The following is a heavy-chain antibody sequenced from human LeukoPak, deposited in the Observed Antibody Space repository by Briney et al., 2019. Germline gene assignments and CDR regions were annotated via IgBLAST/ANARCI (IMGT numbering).Heavy chain of an antibody. CDR1: GGSISSYY. V-gene: IGHV4-59*01. J-gene: IGHJ3*02. CDR3: ARTASDLVYSSSSYNALDI. Sequence: TSETLSLTCTVSGGSISSYYWSWIRQPPGKGLEWIGYIYYSGSTNYNPSLKSRVTISVDTSKNQFSLKLSSVTAADTAVYYCARTASDLVYSSSSYNALDIWGQGTMVTVSS. CDR2: IYYSGST. D-gene: IGHD6-13*01.